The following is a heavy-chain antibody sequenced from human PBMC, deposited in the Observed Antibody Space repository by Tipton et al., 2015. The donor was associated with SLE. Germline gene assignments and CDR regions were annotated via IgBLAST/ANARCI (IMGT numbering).Heavy chain of an antibody. CDR1: GGSISSSSYY. J-gene: IGHJ6*03. Sequence: TLSLTCTVSGGSISSSSYYWGWIRQPPGKGLEWIGRIYTSGSTNYNPSLKSRVTISVDTSKNQFSLKLSSVTAADTAVYYCARDRYYYMDVWGKGTTVTVSS. CDR2: IYTSGST. CDR3: ARDRYYYMDV. V-gene: IGHV4-61*02.